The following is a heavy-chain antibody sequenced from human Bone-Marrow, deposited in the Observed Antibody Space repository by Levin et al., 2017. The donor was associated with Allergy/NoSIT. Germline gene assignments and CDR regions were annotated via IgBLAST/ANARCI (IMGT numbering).Heavy chain of an antibody. Sequence: ASVKVSCKVSGYTLTDLSMNWVRQSPGKGLEWMGGFDPEDGERIHAQEFQGRVTLTEDTSTNTAYMELTNLRSGDTAVYFCATELIGSGVFDLWGQGTMVIVSS. J-gene: IGHJ3*01. CDR3: ATELIGSGVFDL. D-gene: IGHD2-8*01. V-gene: IGHV1-24*01. CDR1: GYTLTDLS. CDR2: FDPEDGER.